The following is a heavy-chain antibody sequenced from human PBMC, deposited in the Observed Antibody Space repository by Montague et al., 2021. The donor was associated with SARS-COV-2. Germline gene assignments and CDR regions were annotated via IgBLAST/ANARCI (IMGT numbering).Heavy chain of an antibody. CDR3: ARDPQYSSGWDDAFDI. D-gene: IGHD6-19*01. CDR2: IWYDGSNK. Sequence: SLRLSCAASGFTFSSYGMHWVRQAPGKGLEWVAVIWYDGSNKYYADSVKGRFTISRDNSKNTLYLQMNSLRAEDTAVYYCARDPQYSSGWDDAFDIWGQGAMVPVSS. V-gene: IGHV3-33*08. CDR1: GFTFSSYG. J-gene: IGHJ3*02.